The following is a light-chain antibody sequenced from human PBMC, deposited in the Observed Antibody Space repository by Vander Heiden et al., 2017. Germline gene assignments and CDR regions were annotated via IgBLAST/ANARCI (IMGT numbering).Light chain of an antibody. V-gene: IGLV1-40*03. CDR2: DNN. Sequence: QSVLTQPPSVSGAPGRRVTISCTGSSSNIGAGYAVHWYQQFPGTAPKRLIYDNNNRPSGVPDRFSGSKSAASASLAITGLQAQDEADYYCQSYDSSLSAYVFGTGTKVTVL. CDR3: QSYDSSLSAYV. J-gene: IGLJ1*01. CDR1: SSNIGAGYA.